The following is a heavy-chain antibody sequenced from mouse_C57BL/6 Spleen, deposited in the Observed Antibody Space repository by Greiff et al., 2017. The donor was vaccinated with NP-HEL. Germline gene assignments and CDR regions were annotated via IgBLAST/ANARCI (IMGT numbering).Heavy chain of an antibody. CDR3: ARGGPWFAY. Sequence: VHVKQSGPELVKPGASVKMSCKASGYTFTDYNMHWVKQSHGKSLEWIGYINPNNGGTSYNQKFKGKATLTVNKSSSTAYMELRSLTSEDSAVYYCARGGPWFAYWGQGTLVTVSA. V-gene: IGHV1-22*01. CDR1: GYTFTDYN. CDR2: INPNNGGT. J-gene: IGHJ3*01.